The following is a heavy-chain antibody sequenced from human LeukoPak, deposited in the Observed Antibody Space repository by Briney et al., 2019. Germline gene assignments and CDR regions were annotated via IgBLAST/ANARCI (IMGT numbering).Heavy chain of an antibody. CDR1: GFTFSAFG. V-gene: IGHV3-30*02. D-gene: IGHD5-18*01. J-gene: IGHJ4*02. CDR3: AQGHSHTAMYY. Sequence: SWGSLRLSCAASGFTFSAFGMHWVSQAPGKGLEWVTFIPYDGSDKYYADSVKGRFTISRDNSKNTLYLQMNSLRVEDTAVYYCAQGHSHTAMYYWGQGTLVTVSS. CDR2: IPYDGSDK.